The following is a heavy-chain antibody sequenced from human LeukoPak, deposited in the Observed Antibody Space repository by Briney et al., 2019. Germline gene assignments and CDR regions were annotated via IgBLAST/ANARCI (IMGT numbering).Heavy chain of an antibody. J-gene: IGHJ4*02. CDR1: GYTFTGYY. CDR2: INPNSGGT. Sequence: ASVMVSCKASGYTFTGYYMHWVRQAPGHGLEWMGWINPNSGGTNYAQKFQGRVTMTRDTSISTAYMELSRLRSDDTAVYYCARTGGTVTTEFDYWGQGTLVTVSS. D-gene: IGHD4-11*01. CDR3: ARTGGTVTTEFDY. V-gene: IGHV1-2*02.